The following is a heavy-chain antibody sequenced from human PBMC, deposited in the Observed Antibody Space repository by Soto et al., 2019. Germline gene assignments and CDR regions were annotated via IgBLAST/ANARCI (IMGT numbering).Heavy chain of an antibody. J-gene: IGHJ4*02. D-gene: IGHD1-1*01. V-gene: IGHV4-39*01. CDR1: GGSISSSSSY. CDR3: ARHKNGLKLYFDF. Sequence: SETLSLTCTVSGGSISSSSSYWGWIRQPPGKGLEWIGSIYYSGSTYYNPSLKSRVTISVDTSKNQFSLKLSSVTAADTAVYYCARHKNGLKLYFDFWGQGTLVTVSS. CDR2: IYYSGST.